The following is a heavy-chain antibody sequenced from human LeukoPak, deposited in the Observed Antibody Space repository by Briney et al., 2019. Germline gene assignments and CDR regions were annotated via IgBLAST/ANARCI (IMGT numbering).Heavy chain of an antibody. CDR1: GGTFSSYA. CDR3: ARSSIIAAAGPYYFDY. CDR2: IIPIFGTA. Sequence: SVKVSCKASGGTFSSYAISWVRQAPGQGLEWMGGIIPIFGTANYAQKFQGRVTITADKSTSTAYMELSSLRSEDTAVYYYARSSIIAAAGPYYFDYWGQGTLVTVSS. D-gene: IGHD6-13*01. V-gene: IGHV1-69*06. J-gene: IGHJ4*02.